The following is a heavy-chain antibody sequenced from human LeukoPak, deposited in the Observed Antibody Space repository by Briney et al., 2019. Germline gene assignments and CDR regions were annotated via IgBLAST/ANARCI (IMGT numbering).Heavy chain of an antibody. CDR3: VRSMSIAVSRNSNFDY. Sequence: GGSLRLSCAASGFTFSNYWMSWVRQAPGKGLEWVANIKQDGSEKDYVGSLKGRFTISRDNARNTLYLQMNSLRAEDTAVYYCVRSMSIAVSRNSNFDYWGQGTLVTVSS. D-gene: IGHD6-19*01. J-gene: IGHJ4*02. V-gene: IGHV3-7*01. CDR2: IKQDGSEK. CDR1: GFTFSNYW.